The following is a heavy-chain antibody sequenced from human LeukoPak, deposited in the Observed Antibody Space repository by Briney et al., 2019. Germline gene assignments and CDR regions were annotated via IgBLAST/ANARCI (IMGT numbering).Heavy chain of an antibody. CDR2: INPSSGGT. J-gene: IGHJ3*02. V-gene: IGHV1-2*02. Sequence: ASVKVSCKASGYTFTGYYMHWVRQAPRQGLEWMGWINPSSGGTNYAQKFQGRVTMTRDTSISTAYMELSRLRSDDTAVYYCARVRGYSYGVLNDAFDIWGQGTMVTVSS. D-gene: IGHD5-18*01. CDR3: ARVRGYSYGVLNDAFDI. CDR1: GYTFTGYY.